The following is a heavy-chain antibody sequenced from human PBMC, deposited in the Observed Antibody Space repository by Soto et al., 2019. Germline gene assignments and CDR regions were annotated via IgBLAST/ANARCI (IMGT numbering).Heavy chain of an antibody. CDR1: GGSISSSSYY. Sequence: SETLSLTCTVSGGSISSSSYYWGWIRQPPGKGLEWIGSIYYSGSTYYNPSLKSRVTISVDTSKNQFSLKLSSVTAADTAVYYCARLRVAAADYYFDYWGQGTLVPVSS. D-gene: IGHD6-13*01. J-gene: IGHJ4*02. CDR3: ARLRVAAADYYFDY. V-gene: IGHV4-39*01. CDR2: IYYSGST.